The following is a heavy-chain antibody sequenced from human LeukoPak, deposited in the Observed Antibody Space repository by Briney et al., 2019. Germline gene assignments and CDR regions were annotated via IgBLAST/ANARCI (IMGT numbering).Heavy chain of an antibody. CDR3: AKDTGGVVSGYDLPNWFDP. V-gene: IGHV1-24*01. CDR2: FDPEDGET. Sequence: PSASVKVSCKVSGYTLTELSMHWVRQAPGKGLEWMGGFDPEDGETIYAQKFQGRVTMTEDTSTDTAYMELSSLRSEDTAVYYCAKDTGGVVSGYDLPNWFDPWGQGTLVTVSS. J-gene: IGHJ5*02. CDR1: GYTLTELS. D-gene: IGHD5-12*01.